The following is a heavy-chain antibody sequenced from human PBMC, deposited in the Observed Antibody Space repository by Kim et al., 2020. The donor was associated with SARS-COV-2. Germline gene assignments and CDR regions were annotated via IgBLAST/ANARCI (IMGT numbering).Heavy chain of an antibody. V-gene: IGHV1-69*13. CDR2: SIPIIGTA. J-gene: IGHJ6*02. CDR3: ASDLRYYYYCGMDV. CDR1: GVTFSSYA. Sequence: SVKVSCKASGVTFSSYAISWVRQAPGQGLEWMGGSIPIIGTANYAQKFQGRVTITADESTSTAYMELSSLRSDDTAVYYCASDLRYYYYCGMDVGGQGNTVTVSS.